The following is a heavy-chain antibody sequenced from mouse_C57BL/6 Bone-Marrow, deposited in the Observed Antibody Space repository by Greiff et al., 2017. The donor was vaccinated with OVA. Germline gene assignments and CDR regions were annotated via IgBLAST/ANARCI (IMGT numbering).Heavy chain of an antibody. V-gene: IGHV1-72*01. CDR3: ASSTVVAWYFDV. D-gene: IGHD1-1*01. J-gene: IGHJ1*03. CDR2: IDPNSGGT. Sequence: QVQLQQSGAELVKPGASVKLSCKASGYTFTSYWMHWVKQRPGRGLEWIGRIDPNSGGTKYNAKFKSKATLTVDKPSSTAYMQLSSLTSEASAVYYGASSTVVAWYFDVWGTGTTVTVSS. CDR1: GYTFTSYW.